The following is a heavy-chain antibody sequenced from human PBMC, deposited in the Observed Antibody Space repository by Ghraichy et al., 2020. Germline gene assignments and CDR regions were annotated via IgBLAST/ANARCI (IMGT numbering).Heavy chain of an antibody. V-gene: IGHV4-39*01. D-gene: IGHD6-19*01. CDR1: GGSISSSSYY. J-gene: IGHJ4*02. CDR3: ASLMRIAVAVSDY. CDR2: IYYSGST. Sequence: SQTLSLTCTVSGGSISSSSYYWGWIRQPPGKGLEWIGSIYYSGSTYYNPSLKSRVTISVDTSKNQFSLKLSSVTAADTAVYYCASLMRIAVAVSDYWGQGTLVTVSS.